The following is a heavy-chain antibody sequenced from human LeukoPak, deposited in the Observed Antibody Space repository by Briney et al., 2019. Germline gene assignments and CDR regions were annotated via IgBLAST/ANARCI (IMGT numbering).Heavy chain of an antibody. D-gene: IGHD5/OR15-5a*01. Sequence: GGSLRLSCAASGFTFSSYAMSWVRQAPGKGLEWVSAISGSGGSTYYADSVKGRFTISRDNAKNSLYLQMDSLRAEDTAVYYCARGRGYSVSSDAFDIWGQGTMVTVSS. CDR3: ARGRGYSVSSDAFDI. J-gene: IGHJ3*02. CDR1: GFTFSSYA. V-gene: IGHV3-23*01. CDR2: ISGSGGST.